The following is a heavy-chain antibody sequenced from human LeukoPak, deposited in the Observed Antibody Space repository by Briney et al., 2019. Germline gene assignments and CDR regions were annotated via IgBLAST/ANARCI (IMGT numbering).Heavy chain of an antibody. CDR3: ARGPRIAARL. V-gene: IGHV4-34*01. CDR1: GGSFSGYY. CDR2: INHSGST. D-gene: IGHD6-6*01. J-gene: IGHJ4*02. Sequence: PSETLSLTCAVYGGSFSGYYWSWIRQPPGKGLEWIGEINHSGSTNYNPSLKSRVTISVDTSKNQFSLKLSSVTAADTAVYYCARGPRIAARLWGQGTLATVSS.